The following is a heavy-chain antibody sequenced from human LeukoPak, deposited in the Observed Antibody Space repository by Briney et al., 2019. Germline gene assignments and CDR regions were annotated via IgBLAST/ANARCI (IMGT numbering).Heavy chain of an antibody. D-gene: IGHD1-26*01. Sequence: GGSLRLSCAASGFTFSSYSMNWVRQAPGKGLGWVSSISSSSSYIYYADSVKGRFTISRDNAKNSLYLQMNSLRAEDTAVYYCARDRQNWYSGSYWGQGTLVTVSS. J-gene: IGHJ4*02. CDR1: GFTFSSYS. CDR3: ARDRQNWYSGSY. CDR2: ISSSSSYI. V-gene: IGHV3-21*01.